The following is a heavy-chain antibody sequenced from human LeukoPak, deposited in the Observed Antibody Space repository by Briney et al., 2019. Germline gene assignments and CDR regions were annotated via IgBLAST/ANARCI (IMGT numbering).Heavy chain of an antibody. CDR2: ISASGGTT. Sequence: PGGSLRLSCAVSGSTFSNSAMSWVRQAPGKGLEWVSAISASGGTTYYADSVKGRFTISRENAKNSLYLQMNSLRAEDTAVYYCVRGFDCWGQGTLVTVSS. J-gene: IGHJ4*02. CDR1: GSTFSNSA. V-gene: IGHV3-23*01. CDR3: VRGFDC.